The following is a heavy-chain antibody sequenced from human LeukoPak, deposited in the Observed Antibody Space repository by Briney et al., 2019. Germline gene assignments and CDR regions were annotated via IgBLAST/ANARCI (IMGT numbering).Heavy chain of an antibody. D-gene: IGHD5-24*01. CDR3: TRFDRDGYRDY. J-gene: IGHJ4*02. V-gene: IGHV3-73*01. Sequence: PGGSLRLSCAASGFTFSGSAMHWVRQASGKGLEWVGRIRSKANSYATAYAASVKGRFTISRDDSKNTAYLQMNSLKAEYTAVYYCTRFDRDGYRDYWGQGTLVTVSS. CDR1: GFTFSGSA. CDR2: IRSKANSYAT.